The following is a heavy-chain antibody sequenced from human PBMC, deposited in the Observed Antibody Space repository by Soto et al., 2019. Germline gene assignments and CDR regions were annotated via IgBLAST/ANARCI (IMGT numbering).Heavy chain of an antibody. J-gene: IGHJ6*02. V-gene: IGHV1-18*01. CDR1: GYALSNYG. CDR3: VRDQAYVETAIRSFYYYYGMDV. D-gene: IGHD5-18*01. CDR2: ISGYNGHT. Sequence: QVQLVQSGTEVKRPGASVTVSCKASGYALSNYGINWVRQAPGQGLEWMGWISGYNGHTNYAQKFQGRVTMTTDTSTSTAYLDLRSLRSADTAVYYCVRDQAYVETAIRSFYYYYGMDVWGQGTTVAVSS.